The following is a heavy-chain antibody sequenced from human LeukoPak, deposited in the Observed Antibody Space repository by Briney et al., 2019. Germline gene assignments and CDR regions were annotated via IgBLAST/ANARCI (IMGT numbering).Heavy chain of an antibody. CDR2: VDQDGSEK. CDR1: GFIFNSYW. V-gene: IGHV3-7*03. CDR3: AKKRSSGWYDFDY. D-gene: IGHD6-19*01. Sequence: GALRLSCAASGFIFNSYWMNWLRQAPGKGLEWVANVDQDGSEKYYVGSVKGRFTIFRDNAKNSLYLQMNSLRVEDTAVYYCAKKRSSGWYDFDYWGQGTLVTVSS. J-gene: IGHJ4*02.